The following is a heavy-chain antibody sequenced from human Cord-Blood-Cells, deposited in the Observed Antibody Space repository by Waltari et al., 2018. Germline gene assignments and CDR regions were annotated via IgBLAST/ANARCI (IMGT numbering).Heavy chain of an antibody. CDR1: GGTFSSYA. Sequence: QVQLVQSGAEVKKPGSSVKVSCKAYGGTFSSYAISWVRQDPGQGLEWMGGIIPIFGTANYAQKFQGRVTITADESTSTAYMELSSLRSEDTAVYYCAKNVWSGYYDAFDIWGQGTMVTVSS. CDR2: IIPIFGTA. D-gene: IGHD3-3*01. V-gene: IGHV1-69*01. J-gene: IGHJ3*02. CDR3: AKNVWSGYYDAFDI.